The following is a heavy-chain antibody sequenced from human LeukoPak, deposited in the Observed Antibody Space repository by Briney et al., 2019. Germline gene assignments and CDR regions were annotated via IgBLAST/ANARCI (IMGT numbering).Heavy chain of an antibody. CDR3: ARGPMEYYFDY. J-gene: IGHJ4*02. CDR2: IYYSGST. CDR1: GGSISSYY. D-gene: IGHD3-3*01. V-gene: IGHV4-59*01. Sequence: PSETLSLTCTVSGGSISSYYWSWIRQPPGKGLEWIGYIYYSGSTNYNPSLKSRVTISVDTSKNQFSLKLSSVTAADTAVYYCARGPMEYYFDYWGQGTLVTVSS.